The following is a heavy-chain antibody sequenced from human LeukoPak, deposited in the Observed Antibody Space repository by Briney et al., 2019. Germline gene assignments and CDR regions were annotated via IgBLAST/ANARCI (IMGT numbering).Heavy chain of an antibody. V-gene: IGHV4-34*01. D-gene: IGHD3-10*01. CDR1: GGSFSGYY. J-gene: IGHJ4*02. Sequence: SETLSLTCAVYGGSFSGYYWSWLRQPPGKGLEWIGEINHSGSTNYNPSLKSRVTISVDTSKNQFSLKLSSVTAADTAVYYCARRKGTYYYGSGSYYKEYYFDYWGQGTLVTVSS. CDR2: INHSGST. CDR3: ARRKGTYYYGSGSYYKEYYFDY.